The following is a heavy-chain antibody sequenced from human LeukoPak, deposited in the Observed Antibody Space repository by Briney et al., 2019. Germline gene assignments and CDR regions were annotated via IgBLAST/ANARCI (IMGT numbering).Heavy chain of an antibody. CDR1: GYTSTSYG. Sequence: VASVKVSCKASGYTSTSYGISWVRQAPGQGLEWMGWISAYNGNTNYAQKLQGRVTMTTDTSTSTAYMELSSLRSEDTAVYYCATAAARRHYYYYMDVWGKGTTVTVSS. CDR2: ISAYNGNT. D-gene: IGHD6-6*01. CDR3: ATAAARRHYYYYMDV. V-gene: IGHV1-18*01. J-gene: IGHJ6*03.